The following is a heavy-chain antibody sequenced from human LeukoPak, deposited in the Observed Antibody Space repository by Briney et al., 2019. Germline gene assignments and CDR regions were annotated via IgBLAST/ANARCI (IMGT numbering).Heavy chain of an antibody. CDR2: IIPIFSTA. CDR3: ARDRGDILTGLFDY. V-gene: IGHV1-69*13. Sequence: GASVKVSCKASGGTFSSYAISWVRQAPGQGLEWMGGIIPIFSTANYAQKFQGRVTITADESTSTAYMELSSLRSEDTAVYYCARDRGDILTGLFDYWGQGTLVTVSS. D-gene: IGHD3-9*01. J-gene: IGHJ4*02. CDR1: GGTFSSYA.